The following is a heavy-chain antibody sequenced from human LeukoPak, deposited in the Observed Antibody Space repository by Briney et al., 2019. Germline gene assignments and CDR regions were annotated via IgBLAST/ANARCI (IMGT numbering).Heavy chain of an antibody. J-gene: IGHJ6*03. CDR2: INPSGGST. Sequence: APVKVSCKASGYTFTSYYMHWVRQAPGQGLEWMGIINPSGGSTSYAQKFQGRVTMTRDMSTSTVYMELSSLRSEDTAVYYCARGCSSTSCYSYYYYYYMDVWGKGTTVTVSS. V-gene: IGHV1-46*01. CDR3: ARGCSSTSCYSYYYYYYMDV. D-gene: IGHD2-2*01. CDR1: GYTFTSYY.